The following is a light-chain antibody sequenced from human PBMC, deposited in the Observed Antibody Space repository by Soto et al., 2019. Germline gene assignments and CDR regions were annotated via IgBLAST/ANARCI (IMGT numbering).Light chain of an antibody. J-gene: IGKJ3*01. CDR3: QQSYNTPPFT. Sequence: DIQMTQSPSSLSASVGDRVTITCRASQRISTYLNWYQQKPGNAPKLLIYAASNLQSGVPSRFSASGSGTDFTLTISSLQPEDFATYYCQQSYNTPPFTFGPGTKVEIK. CDR1: QRISTY. V-gene: IGKV1-39*01. CDR2: AAS.